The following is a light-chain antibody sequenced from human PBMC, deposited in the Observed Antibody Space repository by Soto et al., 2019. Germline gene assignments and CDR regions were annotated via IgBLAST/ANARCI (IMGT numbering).Light chain of an antibody. CDR3: QQSYSSLT. J-gene: IGKJ4*01. CDR1: HDITNY. V-gene: IGKV1-27*01. Sequence: DIQMTQSPSSLSASVGDRVTITCRASHDITNYLAWYQQKPGKVPKLLIDAASTLQSGVPSRFSGSGSGTDFTLTISSLQPEDFATYYCQQSYSSLTFGGGTKVDIK. CDR2: AAS.